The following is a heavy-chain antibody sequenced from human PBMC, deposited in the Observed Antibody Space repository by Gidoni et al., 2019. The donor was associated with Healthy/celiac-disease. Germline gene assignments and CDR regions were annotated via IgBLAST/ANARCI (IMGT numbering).Heavy chain of an antibody. CDR1: GYRFTSYW. CDR3: ARRLTYYDILTGYYFDY. V-gene: IGHV5-51*01. CDR2: IYPGDSDT. D-gene: IGHD3-9*01. J-gene: IGHJ4*02. Sequence: EVQLVQSGAEVKKPGESLKLSCKGSGYRFTSYWIGWVRQMPGKGLEWMGIIYPGDSDTRYSPSFQGQVTISADKSISTAYLQWSSLKASDTAMYYCARRLTYYDILTGYYFDYWGQGTLVTVSS.